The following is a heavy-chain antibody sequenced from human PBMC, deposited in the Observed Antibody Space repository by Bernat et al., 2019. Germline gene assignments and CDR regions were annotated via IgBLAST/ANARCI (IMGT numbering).Heavy chain of an antibody. V-gene: IGHV3-7*03. Sequence: EVQLVESGGGLVQPGGSLRLSCAASGFTFSSYWMSWVRQPPGKGLEWVANIKQDGSEKYYVDSVKGRFTISRDNAKNSLYLQMNSLRAEDTAVYYCARGPVTHLYYYYGMDVWGQGTTVTVSS. D-gene: IGHD4-11*01. J-gene: IGHJ6*02. CDR3: ARGPVTHLYYYYGMDV. CDR2: IKQDGSEK. CDR1: GFTFSSYW.